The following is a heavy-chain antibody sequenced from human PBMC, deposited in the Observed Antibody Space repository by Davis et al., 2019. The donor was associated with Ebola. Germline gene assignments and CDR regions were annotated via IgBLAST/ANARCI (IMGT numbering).Heavy chain of an antibody. CDR1: GFTFDDYA. J-gene: IGHJ4*02. CDR3: AKDVDTAMGYGVDY. D-gene: IGHD5-18*01. V-gene: IGHV3-9*01. Sequence: GGSLRLSCAASGFTFDDYAMHWVRQAPGKGLEWVSGISWNSGSIGYADSVKGRFTISRDNAKNSLYLQMNSLRAEDTALYYCAKDVDTAMGYGVDYWGQGTLVTVSS. CDR2: ISWNSGSI.